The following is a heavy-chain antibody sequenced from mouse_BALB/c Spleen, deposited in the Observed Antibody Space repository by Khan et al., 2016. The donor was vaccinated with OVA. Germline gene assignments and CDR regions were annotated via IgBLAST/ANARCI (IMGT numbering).Heavy chain of an antibody. J-gene: IGHJ3*01. V-gene: IGHV5-15*02. CDR1: GFTFSDYG. CDR3: ARGGGTAPFAY. Sequence: EVELVESGGGLVQPGGSRKLSCAASGFTFSDYGMAWVRQAPGKGPEWVAFINDLAYTIYYADTVPGRFTISRANAKNTLYLEMSSLRSGVTAISYCARGGGTAPFAYWGLGTLVTVSA. D-gene: IGHD1-2*01. CDR2: INDLAYTI.